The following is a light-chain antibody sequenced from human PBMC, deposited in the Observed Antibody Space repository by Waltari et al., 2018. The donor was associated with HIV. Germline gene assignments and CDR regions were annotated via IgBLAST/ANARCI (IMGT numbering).Light chain of an antibody. CDR2: WAS. V-gene: IGKV4-1*01. CDR1: QSVLYSSSNKNY. Sequence: DIVMTQSPDSLAVSLGERATINCKSSQSVLYSSSNKNYLAWYQHKPGQPPKLLIHWASTRESGVPDRFSGSGSGTDFTLTISSLQAEDVAVYYCQQFYSTRTFGQGTRVEIK. J-gene: IGKJ1*01. CDR3: QQFYSTRT.